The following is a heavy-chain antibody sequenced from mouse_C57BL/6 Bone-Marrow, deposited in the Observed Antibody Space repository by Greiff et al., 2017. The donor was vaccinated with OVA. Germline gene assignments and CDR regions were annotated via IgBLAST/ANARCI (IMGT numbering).Heavy chain of an antibody. CDR2: IRNKANGYTT. CDR1: GFTFTAYY. J-gene: IGHJ4*01. CDR3: ARYSDYYSNYNAMDY. D-gene: IGHD2-5*01. V-gene: IGHV7-3*01. Sequence: EVHLVESGGGLVQPGGSLSLSCAASGFTFTAYYMSWVRQPPGKALEWLGFIRNKANGYTTEYSASVKGRFTISRDNSQSILYLQMNALRAEDSATYYCARYSDYYSNYNAMDYWGQGTSVTVSS.